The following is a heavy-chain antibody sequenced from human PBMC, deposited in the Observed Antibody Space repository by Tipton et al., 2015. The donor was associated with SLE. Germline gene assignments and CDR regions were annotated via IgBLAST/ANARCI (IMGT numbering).Heavy chain of an antibody. CDR3: ASGRAVAGGDYFDY. Sequence: TLSLTCTVSGASLTGDYRSWIRQPPGKGLEWIGYVFYTGRTSYNSSLMSRVTISIDTSKNQFSLKLSSVTAADTAVYYCASGRAVAGGDYFDYWGQGTLVTVSS. CDR1: GASLTGDY. J-gene: IGHJ4*02. D-gene: IGHD6-19*01. V-gene: IGHV4-59*01. CDR2: VFYTGRT.